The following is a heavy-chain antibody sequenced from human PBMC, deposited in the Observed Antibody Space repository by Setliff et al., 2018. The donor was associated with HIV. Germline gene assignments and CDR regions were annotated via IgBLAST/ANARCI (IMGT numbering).Heavy chain of an antibody. Sequence: GASVKVSCKASGYSFTTYAISWVRQAPGQGREWMGWISAYNGNTLYAQKFQGRVTMTTDTSTSTAYMDLRSLRSDDTAVYYCAKCSAMLGTPATSSGYYCGWFDPWGLGTLVTVSS. V-gene: IGHV1-18*01. D-gene: IGHD3-22*01. CDR2: ISAYNGNT. CDR3: AKCSAMLGTPATSSGYYCGWFDP. J-gene: IGHJ5*02. CDR1: GYSFTTYA.